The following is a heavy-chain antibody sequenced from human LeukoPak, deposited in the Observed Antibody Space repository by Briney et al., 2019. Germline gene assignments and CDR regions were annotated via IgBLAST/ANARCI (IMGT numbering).Heavy chain of an antibody. CDR3: AKPPSWELPDY. J-gene: IGHJ4*02. Sequence: GGSLRLSCAASGFTLSSYAMSWVRQAPGKGLEWVSATSSSDAGTYYAESVRGRFTISRDNSKNTLFLQMNSLRAEDAAVYYCAKPPSWELPDYWGQGTLVTVSS. V-gene: IGHV3-23*01. CDR1: GFTLSSYA. D-gene: IGHD1-26*01. CDR2: TSSSDAGT.